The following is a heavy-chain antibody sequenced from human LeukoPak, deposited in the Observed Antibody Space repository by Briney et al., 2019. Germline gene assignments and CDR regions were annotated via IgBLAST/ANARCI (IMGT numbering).Heavy chain of an antibody. CDR1: GFIVGEYG. V-gene: IGHV3-20*04. CDR2: ISRSGATT. D-gene: IGHD1-26*01. J-gene: IGHJ4*02. CDR3: ARIDPVGRT. Sequence: GNSLRLSCSRSGFIVGEYGMSWVRQPPGKGLQWVSGISRSGATTGYADSVKGRFTISRDNANNFVYLQMDRLRPEDTALYYCARIDPVGRTWGQGTLVTVSS.